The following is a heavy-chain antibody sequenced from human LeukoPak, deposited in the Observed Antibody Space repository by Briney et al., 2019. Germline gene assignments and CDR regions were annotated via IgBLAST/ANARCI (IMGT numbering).Heavy chain of an antibody. J-gene: IGHJ4*02. D-gene: IGHD3-10*01. CDR3: GSTNYNPSRKSRVTISVDTSKNQFSLKLSSVTAADTAVYYCARRGYGSGSFNRYYFDY. CDR2: IYYSGYT. CDR1: GGSISSYY. Sequence: PSETLSLTCTVSGGSISSYYWSWIRQPPGKGLEWIGYIYYSGYTKFSTSLKSRVHISVGKSKKQFFLTLSSVTDSAQAVYYSGSTNYNPSRKSRVTISVDTSKNQFSLKLSSVTAADTAVYYCARRGYGSGSFNRYYFDYWGQGTLVTVSS. V-gene: IGHV4-59*08.